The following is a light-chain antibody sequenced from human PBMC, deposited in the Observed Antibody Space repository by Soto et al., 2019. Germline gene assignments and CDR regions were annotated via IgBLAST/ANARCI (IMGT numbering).Light chain of an antibody. Sequence: QSVLTQPPSASGTPGQRVTISCSGSSSNIGGNIVNWYQQLPGTAPKLLIFGNDQRPSWVPDRVSGSKSGTSASLAISGLQSEDEANYYCAAWDDSLNGVVFGGGTKVTVL. CDR1: SSNIGGNI. CDR3: AAWDDSLNGVV. V-gene: IGLV1-44*01. J-gene: IGLJ2*01. CDR2: GND.